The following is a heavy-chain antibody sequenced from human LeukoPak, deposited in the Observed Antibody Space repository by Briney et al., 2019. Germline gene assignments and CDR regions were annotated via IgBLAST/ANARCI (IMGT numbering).Heavy chain of an antibody. Sequence: GGSLRLSCTTSGFSFGDFYMNWVRQVPGKGLEWVANIKQDGSEKYYVDSVKGRFTISRDNAKNSLYLQMNSLRVEDTAVYYCARGTSFSWWGQGTLVTVSS. CDR1: GFSFGDFY. CDR3: ARGTSFSW. V-gene: IGHV3-7*01. J-gene: IGHJ4*02. CDR2: IKQDGSEK.